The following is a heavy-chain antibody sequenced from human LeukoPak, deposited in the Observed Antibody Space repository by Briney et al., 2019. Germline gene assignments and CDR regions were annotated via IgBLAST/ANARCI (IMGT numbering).Heavy chain of an antibody. CDR2: INPNSGGT. CDR1: GYTFTDYY. V-gene: IGHV1-2*02. J-gene: IGHJ4*02. D-gene: IGHD6-13*01. CDR3: ARDGPSSSWYVDY. Sequence: GASVKVSCKASGYTFTDYYMHWVRQAPGQGLEWMGWINPNSGGTNYAQKFQGRVTMTRDTSISTAYMELSRLRSDDTAVYYCARDGPSSSWYVDYWGQGTLVTVSS.